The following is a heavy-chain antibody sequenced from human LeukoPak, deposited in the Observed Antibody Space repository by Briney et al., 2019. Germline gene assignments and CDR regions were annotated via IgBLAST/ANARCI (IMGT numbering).Heavy chain of an antibody. J-gene: IGHJ4*02. CDR1: GDTLIADN. CDR2: INPSGGST. V-gene: IGHV1-46*01. CDR3: ASSGLLLFK. Sequence: ASVKDSCKPSGDTLIADNIQSVRQAPGQGLEWMGIINPSGGSTSYAQKFQGRATMTGDTSTSTVYMELSSLRSEDTAVYYCASSGLLLFKWGQRTLVTVSS. D-gene: IGHD2/OR15-2a*01.